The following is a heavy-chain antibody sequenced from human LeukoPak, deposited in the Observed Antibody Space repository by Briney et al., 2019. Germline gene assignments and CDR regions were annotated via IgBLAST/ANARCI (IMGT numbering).Heavy chain of an antibody. D-gene: IGHD3-10*01. Sequence: RASVKVSCKASGYTFTGYYMHWVRQAPGQGLEWMGRIIPILGIANYAQKFQGRVTITADKSTSTAYMELSSLRSEDTAVYYCARSEGSSDPLWFGELLPFDYWGQGTLVTVSS. V-gene: IGHV1-69*02. J-gene: IGHJ4*02. CDR3: ARSEGSSDPLWFGELLPFDY. CDR1: GYTFTGYY. CDR2: IIPILGIA.